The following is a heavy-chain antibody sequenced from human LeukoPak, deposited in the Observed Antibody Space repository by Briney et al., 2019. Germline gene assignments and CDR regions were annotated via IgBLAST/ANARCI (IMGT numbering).Heavy chain of an antibody. V-gene: IGHV4-38-2*01. Sequence: KPSETLSLTCAVSGYSISSGYYWGWIRQPPGKGLEWIGSIYHSGSTYYNPSLKSRVTISVDTSKNQFSLKLSSVTAADTAVYYCASSFLEWLAPFDYWGQGTLVTVSS. CDR1: GYSISSGYY. D-gene: IGHD3-3*01. CDR3: ASSFLEWLAPFDY. J-gene: IGHJ4*02. CDR2: IYHSGST.